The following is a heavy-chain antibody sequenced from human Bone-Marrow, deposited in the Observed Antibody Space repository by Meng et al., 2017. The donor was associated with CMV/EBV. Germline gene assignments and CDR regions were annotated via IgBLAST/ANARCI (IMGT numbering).Heavy chain of an antibody. Sequence: GSLRLSCTVSGGSISSSSYYWGWIRQPPGKGLEWIGSIYYSGSTYYNPSLKSRVTISVDTSKNQFSLNLSSVTAADTAVYSCARGLGRDFDYWGQGTLVTVSS. J-gene: IGHJ4*02. V-gene: IGHV4-39*07. D-gene: IGHD1-26*01. CDR2: IYYSGST. CDR3: ARGLGRDFDY. CDR1: GGSISSSSYY.